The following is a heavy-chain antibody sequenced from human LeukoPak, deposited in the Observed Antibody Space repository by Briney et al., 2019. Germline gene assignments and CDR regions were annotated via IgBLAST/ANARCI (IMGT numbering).Heavy chain of an antibody. CDR2: IYYSGST. D-gene: IGHD3-10*01. V-gene: IGHV4-59*08. CDR1: GGSISSYY. J-gene: IGHJ5*02. CDR3: ASERSMVRGLSWFDP. Sequence: SETLSLTCTVSGGSISSYYWSWIRQPPGKGLEWIGYIYYSGSTNYNPSLKSRVTISVDTSKNQFSLKLSPVTAADTAVYYCASERSMVRGLSWFDPWGQGTLVTVSS.